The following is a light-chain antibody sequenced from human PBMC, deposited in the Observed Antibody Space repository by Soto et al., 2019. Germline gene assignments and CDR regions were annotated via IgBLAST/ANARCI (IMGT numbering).Light chain of an antibody. Sequence: EIVLTQSPGTLSLSPGERATLSCRATQSVISSHLAWYQQKPGQAPRLLIYGASIRATGIPDRFSGTGSGTDFTLTISRLEPEDIAVYYCQQFGSSPPFTFGQGTKLEIK. CDR3: QQFGSSPPFT. V-gene: IGKV3-20*01. J-gene: IGKJ2*01. CDR2: GAS. CDR1: QSVISSH.